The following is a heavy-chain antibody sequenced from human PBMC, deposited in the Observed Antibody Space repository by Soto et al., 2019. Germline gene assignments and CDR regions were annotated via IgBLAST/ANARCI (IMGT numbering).Heavy chain of an antibody. V-gene: IGHV3-53*01. J-gene: IGHJ6*02. CDR3: VVEDLGMEV. Sequence: PWGSLRLSCAASGFTVITNYSTWVRQTPGKGLEWVSIIYSNGNTYYADSVKGRFTIPRDNSKNTLYLQMNSLRVDDTAVYYCVVEDLGMEVWGQGTTVTVSS. CDR2: IYSNGNT. CDR1: GFTVITNY. D-gene: IGHD2-15*01.